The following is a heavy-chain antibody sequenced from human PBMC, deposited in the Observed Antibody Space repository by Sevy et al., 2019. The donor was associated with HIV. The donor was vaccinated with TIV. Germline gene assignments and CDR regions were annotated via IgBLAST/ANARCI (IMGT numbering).Heavy chain of an antibody. CDR3: ARDLLVGSTYVFDI. J-gene: IGHJ3*02. V-gene: IGHV3-21*01. D-gene: IGHD1-26*01. Sequence: GGSLRRSCAASGFTFSNYNMNWVRQAPGEGLKWVSSISSSSADIYYTDSVKGRFTVSRDNSRKSMFLQMNGLSADDTALYYCARDLLVGSTYVFDIWGRGTMVTVSS. CDR2: ISSSSADI. CDR1: GFTFSNYN.